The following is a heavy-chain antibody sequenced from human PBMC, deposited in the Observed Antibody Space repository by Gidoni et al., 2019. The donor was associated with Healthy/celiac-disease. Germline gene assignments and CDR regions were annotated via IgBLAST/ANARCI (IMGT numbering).Heavy chain of an antibody. CDR2: INHSGST. Sequence: QVQLQQWGAGLLQPSETLPSTCAVYGGSFTGYYWSWIRQPPGKGLEWIGKINHSGSTNYNPSLKSRVTISVDTSKNQFSLKLSSVTAADTAVYYCARGRRSMPHYYYYMDVWGKGTTVTVSS. CDR1: GGSFTGYY. V-gene: IGHV4-34*01. J-gene: IGHJ6*03. D-gene: IGHD2-2*01. CDR3: ARGRRSMPHYYYYMDV.